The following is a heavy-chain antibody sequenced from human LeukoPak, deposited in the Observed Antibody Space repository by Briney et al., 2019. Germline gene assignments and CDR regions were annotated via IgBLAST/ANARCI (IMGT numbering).Heavy chain of an antibody. V-gene: IGHV3-33*01. D-gene: IGHD4-17*01. CDR3: ARVYGDKYYYGMDV. J-gene: IGHJ6*02. CDR1: GFTFSSYG. Sequence: GGSLRLSCAASGFTFSSYGMHWVRRAPGKGLEWVAVIWYDGSNKYYADSVKGRFTISRDNSKNTLYLQMNSLRAEDTAVYYCARVYGDKYYYGMDVWGQGTTVTVSS. CDR2: IWYDGSNK.